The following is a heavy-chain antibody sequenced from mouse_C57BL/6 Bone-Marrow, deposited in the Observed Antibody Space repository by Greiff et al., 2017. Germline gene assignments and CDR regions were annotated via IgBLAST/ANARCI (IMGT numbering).Heavy chain of an antibody. CDR1: GYSFTGYY. Sequence: VQLQQSGPELVKPGASVKISCKASGYSFTGYYMNWVKQSPEKSLECIGEINPSTGGTTYNQKFKAKATLTVDKSSSTAYMQLKSLTSEDSAVYYCARYYYGSTFFDDWGQGTTLTVSA. D-gene: IGHD1-1*01. CDR3: ARYYYGSTFFDD. CDR2: INPSTGGT. V-gene: IGHV1-42*01. J-gene: IGHJ2*01.